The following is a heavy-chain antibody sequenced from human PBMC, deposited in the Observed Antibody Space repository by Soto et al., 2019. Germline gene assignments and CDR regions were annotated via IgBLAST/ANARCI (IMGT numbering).Heavy chain of an antibody. Sequence: SLRLSCAVSGFSFGNYWMSWVRQAPGKGLEWLASIKEDGSERYYLDSVKGRFTISRDNAKDSLSLQMNSLRGEDTAFYYCARDVGPVTIFGEALSGYFDFWGQGTLVPVSS. V-gene: IGHV3-7*03. CDR3: ARDVGPVTIFGEALSGYFDF. J-gene: IGHJ4*02. D-gene: IGHD3-3*01. CDR2: IKEDGSER. CDR1: GFSFGNYW.